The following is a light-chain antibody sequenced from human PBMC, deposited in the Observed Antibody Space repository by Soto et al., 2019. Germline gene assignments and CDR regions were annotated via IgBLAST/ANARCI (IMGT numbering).Light chain of an antibody. V-gene: IGKV1-33*01. J-gene: IGKJ3*01. CDR3: QHDDNLPPFT. Sequence: DIQMTQSPSSLSASVGDRVTITCQASQDIRKDLSWYQQKPGRAPKLLIYGASNLETGVPSRFSGSGYGTDFTFTISSLQPEDIATYYCQHDDNLPPFTFGPGTKVAIK. CDR1: QDIRKD. CDR2: GAS.